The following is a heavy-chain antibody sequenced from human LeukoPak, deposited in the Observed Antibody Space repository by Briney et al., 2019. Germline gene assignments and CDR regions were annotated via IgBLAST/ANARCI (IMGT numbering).Heavy chain of an antibody. CDR3: ARANTVWWLRYYFDY. CDR2: IKQDGSEK. D-gene: IGHD5-12*01. Sequence: GGSLRLSCAASGFTFSSYWMSWIRQAPGKGLEWVANIKQDGSEKYYVDSVKGRFTISRDNAKNSLYLQMNSLRAEDTAVYYCARANTVWWLRYYFDYWGQGTLVTVSS. V-gene: IGHV3-7*01. J-gene: IGHJ4*02. CDR1: GFTFSSYW.